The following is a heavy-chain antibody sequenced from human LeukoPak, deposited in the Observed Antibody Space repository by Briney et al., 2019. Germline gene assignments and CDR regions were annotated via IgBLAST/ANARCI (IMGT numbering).Heavy chain of an antibody. J-gene: IGHJ4*02. CDR3: VRVMPVAGSDS. CDR2: VKSDGTIT. V-gene: IGHV3-74*01. D-gene: IGHD6-19*01. CDR1: GFTFSNYW. Sequence: GGSLRLSCAASGFTFSNYWMHWVRQSPGKGLVWVSRVKSDGTITSYADSVKGRFTISRDNAKNTLYLQMNSLRVEDTAVYYCVRVMPVAGSDSWGQGTLSPSPQ.